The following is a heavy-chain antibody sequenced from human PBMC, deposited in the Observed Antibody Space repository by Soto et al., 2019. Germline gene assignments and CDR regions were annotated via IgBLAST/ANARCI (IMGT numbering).Heavy chain of an antibody. CDR3: ARGHRRYYYDSSGYRDAFDI. D-gene: IGHD3-22*01. Sequence: GSLTLSCAASGFTFSRYWMHWVRQAPGKGLVWVSGINRNGGSTGYADSVKGRFTISRDNAKNSLYLQMNSLRAEDTALYYCARGHRRYYYDSSGYRDAFDIWGQGTMVTVSS. J-gene: IGHJ3*02. CDR2: INRNGGST. CDR1: GFTFSRYW. V-gene: IGHV3-20*04.